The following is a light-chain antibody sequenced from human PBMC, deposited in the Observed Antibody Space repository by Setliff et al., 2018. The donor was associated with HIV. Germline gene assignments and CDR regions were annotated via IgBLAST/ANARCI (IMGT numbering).Light chain of an antibody. Sequence: SYELTQPPSVSVAPGETASITCGGNNIGSKNVHWYQQRPGQAPVLVIYYDTDRPSGIPERFSGSNSGNTATLTISRVEAGDEADYYCQVWDSTGDHVLFGGGTKVTV. CDR1: NIGSKN. CDR2: YDT. CDR3: QVWDSTGDHVL. J-gene: IGLJ2*01. V-gene: IGLV3-21*04.